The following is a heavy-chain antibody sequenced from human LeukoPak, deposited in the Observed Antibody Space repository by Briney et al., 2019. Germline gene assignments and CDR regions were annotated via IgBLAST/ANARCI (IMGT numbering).Heavy chain of an antibody. D-gene: IGHD1-7*01. J-gene: IGHJ5*02. Sequence: PSETLSLTCSVSGGSISAYHWAWIRQPAGKGLDWIGRIYTSGTTDYNPSLKSRVTISVDTSKDQFSLKLASLTAADTAVYYCARGGANYMNYGWFDPWGQGTLVTVSS. CDR1: GGSISAYH. CDR3: ARGGANYMNYGWFDP. V-gene: IGHV4-4*07. CDR2: IYTSGTT.